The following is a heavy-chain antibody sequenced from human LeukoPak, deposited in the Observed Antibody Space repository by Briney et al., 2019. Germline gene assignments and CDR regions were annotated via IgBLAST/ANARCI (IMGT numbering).Heavy chain of an antibody. CDR1: GGTFSSYA. Sequence: ASVKVSCKASGGTFSSYAISWVRQAPGQGLEWMGGIIPIFGTANYARKFQGRVTITADESTSTAYMELSSLRSEDTAVYYCARPNYDYVWGHFDYWGQGTLVTVSS. D-gene: IGHD3-16*01. CDR2: IIPIFGTA. V-gene: IGHV1-69*13. CDR3: ARPNYDYVWGHFDY. J-gene: IGHJ4*02.